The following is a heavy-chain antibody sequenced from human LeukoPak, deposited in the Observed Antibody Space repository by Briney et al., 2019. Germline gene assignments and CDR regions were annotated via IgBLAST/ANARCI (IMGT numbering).Heavy chain of an antibody. CDR1: GFSVSLNY. CDR3: ARVGDHFHWYLDL. J-gene: IGHJ2*01. D-gene: IGHD3-3*02. CDR2: LYSGSDT. Sequence: GGSLTLSCAASGFSVSLNYMNWVRQAPGKGLEWVSILYSGSDTYYADSVKGRFTISRDSSKNMLFLHMNSLRAEDTAVYYCARVGDHFHWYLDLWGRSTLVTVSS. V-gene: IGHV3-53*01.